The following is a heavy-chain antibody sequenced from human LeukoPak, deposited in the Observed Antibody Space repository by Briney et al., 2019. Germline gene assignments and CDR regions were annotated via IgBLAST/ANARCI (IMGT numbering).Heavy chain of an antibody. CDR2: INHSGST. CDR1: GGSFSGYY. CDR3: ARRGYCSGGSCYSSLVYYYYYYMDV. V-gene: IGHV4-34*01. J-gene: IGHJ6*03. D-gene: IGHD2-15*01. Sequence: SETLSLTCAVYGGSFSGYYWSWIRQPPGKGLEWIGEINHSGSTNYNPSLKSRVTISVDTSKNQFSLKLSSVTAADTAVYYCARRGYCSGGSCYSSLVYYYYYYMDVWGKGTTVTISS.